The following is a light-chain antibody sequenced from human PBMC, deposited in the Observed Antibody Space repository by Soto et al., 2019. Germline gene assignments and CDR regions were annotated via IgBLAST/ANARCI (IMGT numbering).Light chain of an antibody. CDR1: QSICSW. CDR2: DAS. J-gene: IGKJ1*01. Sequence: DIQMTQSPSTLSASVGDRVTITCRASQSICSWLAWYQHKPGKAPNLLIYDASSLQGGVPSRFSGSGSGTEFTLTISSLQPEDFETYYCQQYDSYSRTFGQGTKVEIK. CDR3: QQYDSYSRT. V-gene: IGKV1-5*01.